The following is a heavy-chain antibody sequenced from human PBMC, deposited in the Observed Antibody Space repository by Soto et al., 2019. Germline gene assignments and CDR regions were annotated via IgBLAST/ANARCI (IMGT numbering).Heavy chain of an antibody. CDR2: ISAYNGNT. D-gene: IGHD3-10*01. V-gene: IGHV1-18*01. CDR1: GYTFTSYG. J-gene: IGHJ4*02. CDR3: ARDMVQDTTVSCFDY. Sequence: QVQLVQSGAEVKKPGASVKVSCKASGYTFTSYGISWVRQAPGQGLEWMGWISAYNGNTNYAQKLQGRVTMTTDTSTXTAYMELRSLRSDDTAVYYCARDMVQDTTVSCFDYWGQGTLVTVSS.